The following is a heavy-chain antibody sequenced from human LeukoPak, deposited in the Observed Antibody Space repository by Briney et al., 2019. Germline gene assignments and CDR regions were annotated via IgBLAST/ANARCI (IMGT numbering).Heavy chain of an antibody. V-gene: IGHV4-59*08. CDR3: ARGRGPMVRGAPVRN. D-gene: IGHD3-10*01. Sequence: SETLPLTCTVSGGSISSYYWSWIRQPPGKGLEWIGYIYYSGSTNYNPSLKSRVTISVDTSKNQFSLKLSSVTAADTAVYYCARGRGPMVRGAPVRNWGQGTLVTVSS. CDR2: IYYSGST. CDR1: GGSISSYY. J-gene: IGHJ4*02.